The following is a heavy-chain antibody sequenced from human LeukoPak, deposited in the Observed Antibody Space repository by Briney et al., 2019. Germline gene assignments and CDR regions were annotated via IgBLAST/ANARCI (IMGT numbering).Heavy chain of an antibody. CDR1: GFTFSSYG. V-gene: IGHV3-33*01. CDR3: ARDFSSGWTKGWFDP. Sequence: SGGSLRPSCAASGFTFSSYGMHWVRQAPGKGLEWVAVIWYDGSNKYYADSVKGRFTISRDNSKNTLYLQMNSLRAEDTAVYYCARDFSSGWTKGWFDPWGQGTLVTVSS. J-gene: IGHJ5*02. CDR2: IWYDGSNK. D-gene: IGHD6-19*01.